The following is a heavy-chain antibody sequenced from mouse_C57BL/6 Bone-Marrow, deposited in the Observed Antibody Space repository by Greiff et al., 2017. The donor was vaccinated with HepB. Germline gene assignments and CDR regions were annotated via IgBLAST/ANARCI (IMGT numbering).Heavy chain of an antibody. D-gene: IGHD2-3*01. J-gene: IGHJ2*01. CDR1: GYTFTSYW. V-gene: IGHV1-64*01. Sequence: QVQLQQPGAELVKPGASVKLSCKASGYTFTSYWMHWVKQRPGQGLEWIGMIHPNSGSTNYNEKFKSKATLTVDKSSSTAYMQLSSLTSEDSAVYYCAIYDSYYDYFDYWGQGTTLTVSS. CDR3: AIYDSYYDYFDY. CDR2: IHPNSGST.